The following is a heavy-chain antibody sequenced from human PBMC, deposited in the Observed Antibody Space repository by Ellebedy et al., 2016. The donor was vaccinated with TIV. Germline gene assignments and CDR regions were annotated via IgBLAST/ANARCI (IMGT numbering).Heavy chain of an antibody. Sequence: GGSLRLSCAASGFTFSSYSMNWVRQAPGKGLEWVSYISSSSSTIYYADSVKGRFTISRDNAKNSLYLQMNSLRAEDTAVYYCARDLGCEGSSCGHNRRGKTNWFDPWGQGTLVTVSS. V-gene: IGHV3-48*04. CDR2: ISSSSSTI. CDR1: GFTFSSYS. D-gene: IGHD6-13*01. J-gene: IGHJ5*02. CDR3: ARDLGCEGSSCGHNRRGKTNWFDP.